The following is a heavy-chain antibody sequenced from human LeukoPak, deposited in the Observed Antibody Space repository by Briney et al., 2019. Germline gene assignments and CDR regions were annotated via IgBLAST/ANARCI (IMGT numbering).Heavy chain of an antibody. Sequence: GGSLRLSCAASGFTFSSYSMNWVRQAPGKGLEWVSSISSSSNYIYYADSVKGRFTISRDNAKNSLYLQMNSLRAEDTAVYYCARDLRIMAAAGTGGFDYWGQGTLVTVSS. CDR1: GFTFSSYS. J-gene: IGHJ4*02. CDR3: ARDLRIMAAAGTGGFDY. CDR2: ISSSSNYI. V-gene: IGHV3-21*01. D-gene: IGHD6-13*01.